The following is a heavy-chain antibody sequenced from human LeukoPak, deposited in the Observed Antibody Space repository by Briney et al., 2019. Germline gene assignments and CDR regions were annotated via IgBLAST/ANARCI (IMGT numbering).Heavy chain of an antibody. J-gene: IGHJ4*02. CDR2: IYSTGST. CDR1: GGSISSYY. D-gene: IGHD3-22*01. CDR3: ARDSDSSGYLNYFDY. V-gene: IGHV4-4*07. Sequence: SETLSLTCTVSGGSISSYYWSWIRQPAGEGLEWIGHIYSTGSTNYNPSLKSRVTLSVDRFKNQFSLRLNSVTAADTAVYYCARDSDSSGYLNYFDYWGQGTLVTVSS.